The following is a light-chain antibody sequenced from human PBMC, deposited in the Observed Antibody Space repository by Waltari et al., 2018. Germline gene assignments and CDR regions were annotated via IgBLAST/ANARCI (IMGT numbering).Light chain of an antibody. Sequence: EIVLTQSPGTLSLSPGDRATLSCRASQTVRTTYLAWYQQKLGQAPTLLIYGASSRATGLPDRFSGSGSGTDFSLTISSLEPEDFAVYYCQQYDISPLTFGGGTKVETK. CDR1: QTVRTTY. J-gene: IGKJ4*01. V-gene: IGKV3-20*01. CDR3: QQYDISPLT. CDR2: GAS.